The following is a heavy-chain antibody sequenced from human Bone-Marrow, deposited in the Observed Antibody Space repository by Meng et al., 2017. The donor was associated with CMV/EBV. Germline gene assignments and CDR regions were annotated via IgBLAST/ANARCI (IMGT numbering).Heavy chain of an antibody. Sequence: LPLTCAVYGGSFSGYYWSWIRQPPGKGLEWIGEINHSGSTNYNPSLKSRVTISVDTSKNQFSLKLSSVTAADTAVYYCARGYYFDYWGQGTLVTVSS. J-gene: IGHJ4*02. V-gene: IGHV4-34*01. CDR3: ARGYYFDY. CDR2: INHSGST. CDR1: GGSFSGYY.